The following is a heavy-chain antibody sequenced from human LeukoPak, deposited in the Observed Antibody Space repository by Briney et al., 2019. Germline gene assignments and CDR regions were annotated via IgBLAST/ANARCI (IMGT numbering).Heavy chain of an antibody. CDR1: GGSMSNYY. CDR3: AKREGSGWDLLY. J-gene: IGHJ4*02. D-gene: IGHD6-25*01. Sequence: SETLSLTCSVSGGSMSNYYWNWIRQPPGKGLEWIGSIIHGARTTGKTNYNPSLESRVKISIDTTRAQFSLKLSSVTVADTAVYYCAKREGSGWDLLYWGQGALVTVSS. V-gene: IGHV4-4*08. CDR2: IIHGARTTGKT.